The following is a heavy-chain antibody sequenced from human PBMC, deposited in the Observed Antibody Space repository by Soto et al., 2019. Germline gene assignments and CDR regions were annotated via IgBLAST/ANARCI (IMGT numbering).Heavy chain of an antibody. CDR1: GYTFTSYD. D-gene: IGHD2-15*01. CDR3: ARVVGGYCSGGSCYDYGMDV. J-gene: IGHJ6*02. CDR2: MNPNSGNT. Sequence: ASVTVSYQASGYTFTSYDINWLRQPTGQGLEWMGWMNPNSGNTGYAQKFQGRVTMTRNTSISTAYMELSSLRSEDTAVYYCARVVGGYCSGGSCYDYGMDVWGQGTTVTV. V-gene: IGHV1-8*01.